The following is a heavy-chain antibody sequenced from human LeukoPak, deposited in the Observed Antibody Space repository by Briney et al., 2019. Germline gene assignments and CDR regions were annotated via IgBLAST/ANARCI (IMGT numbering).Heavy chain of an antibody. CDR3: AGGQMFTSGGFDD. CDR2: IYTGGDT. D-gene: IGHD6-19*01. V-gene: IGHV3-53*01. J-gene: IGHJ4*02. CDR1: GFSVSNKY. Sequence: PGESLRLSCAASGFSVSNKYMSWVRQAPGKGLEWVSVIYTGGDTYYADSVRGRFTISRDNSKNPVNLQMNSLRAEDTALYYCAGGQMFTSGGFDDWGQGTLVTVSS.